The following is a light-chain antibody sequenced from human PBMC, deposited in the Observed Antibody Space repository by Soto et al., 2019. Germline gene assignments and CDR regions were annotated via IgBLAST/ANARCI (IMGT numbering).Light chain of an antibody. V-gene: IGKV3-15*01. CDR1: QSVNSD. CDR2: SAS. J-gene: IGKJ1*01. CDR3: HQYNGWPRT. Sequence: EIVMTQSPATLSVSPGERATLSCRASQSVNSDLAWYQQRPGQAPRLLIYSASTRATGFPARFSGSGSGTDFTLTITSLQSEDFAVYYCHQYNGWPRTFGQGTKVDI.